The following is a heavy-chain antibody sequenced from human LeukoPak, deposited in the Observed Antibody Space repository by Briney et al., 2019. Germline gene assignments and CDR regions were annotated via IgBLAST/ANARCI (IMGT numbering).Heavy chain of an antibody. D-gene: IGHD6-6*01. CDR3: AKDFWYSSSPSGFDY. CDR1: GGSISSYY. Sequence: SETLSLTCTVSGGSISSYYWSWIRQPPGKGLEWIGYIYYSGSTNYNPSLKSRVTISVDTSKNQFSLKLSSVTAADTAVYYCAKDFWYSSSPSGFDYWGQGTLVTVSS. J-gene: IGHJ4*02. V-gene: IGHV4-59*12. CDR2: IYYSGST.